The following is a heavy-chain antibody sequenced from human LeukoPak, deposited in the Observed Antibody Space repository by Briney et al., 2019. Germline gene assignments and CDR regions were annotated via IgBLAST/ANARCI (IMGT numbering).Heavy chain of an antibody. CDR3: ARAPSGEVESAARGDYLDY. CDR2: INHSGGT. V-gene: IGHV4-34*01. J-gene: IGHJ4*02. D-gene: IGHD6-13*01. Sequence: PSETLSLTCAVYGESFSGYFWSWIRQPPGKGLEWIGEINHSGGTNYNPSLKSRVTISVDTSKNQFSLKMNSVTAADTAVYYCARAPSGEVESAARGDYLDYWGQGTLVTVSS. CDR1: GESFSGYF.